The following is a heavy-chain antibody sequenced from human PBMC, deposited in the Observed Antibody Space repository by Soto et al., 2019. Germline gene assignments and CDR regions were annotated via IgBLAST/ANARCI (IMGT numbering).Heavy chain of an antibody. Sequence: SETLSLTCTVSGGSISSYYWSWIRQPPGKGLEWIGYIYYSGSTNYNPSLKSRVTISVDTSKNQFSLKLSSVTAADTAVYYCARLKTYDILRKSDYWGQGSLVTVSS. CDR2: IYYSGST. V-gene: IGHV4-59*08. D-gene: IGHD3-9*01. CDR1: GGSISSYY. J-gene: IGHJ4*02. CDR3: ARLKTYDILRKSDY.